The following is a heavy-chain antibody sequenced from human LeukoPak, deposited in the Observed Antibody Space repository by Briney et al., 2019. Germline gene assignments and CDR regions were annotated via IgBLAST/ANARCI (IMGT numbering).Heavy chain of an antibody. D-gene: IGHD6-19*01. J-gene: IGHJ4*02. Sequence: GASVKVSFKASGYTFTSYYMHWVRQAPGQGLEWMGINNPSSGTTSYAQKFQGRVTMTRDTSTSTVYMELSSLTSEDTAVYYCARDRGLLYGSSGCLDSWGQGTLVTVSS. CDR3: ARDRGLLYGSSGCLDS. CDR1: GYTFTSYY. V-gene: IGHV1-46*01. CDR2: NNPSSGTT.